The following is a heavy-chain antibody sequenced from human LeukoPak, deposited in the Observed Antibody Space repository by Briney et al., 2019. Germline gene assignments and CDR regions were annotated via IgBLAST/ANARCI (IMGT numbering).Heavy chain of an antibody. CDR1: GFSFSTYG. J-gene: IGHJ6*03. Sequence: PGGSLRLSCAASGFSFSTYGMSWVRQAPGKGLEWVSAITSTSSSTYYADSVKGRFTISRDNSKHTMYLQMNGLRAEDTAVYYCARVPAKDYFYYMDVWGNGTTVTVSS. V-gene: IGHV3-23*01. CDR3: ARVPAKDYFYYMDV. CDR2: ITSTSSST.